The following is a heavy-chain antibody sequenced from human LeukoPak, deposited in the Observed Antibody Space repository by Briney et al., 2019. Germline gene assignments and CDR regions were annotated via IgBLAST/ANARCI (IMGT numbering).Heavy chain of an antibody. CDR2: IYYSGST. Sequence: SETLSLTCTVSGGSISSYYWSWIRQPPGKGLEWIGHIYYSGSTNYNPSLKSRVTISVDTSKNQFSLKLSSVTAADTAVYYCARQSYYGSGTHFDYWGQGTLVTVSS. V-gene: IGHV4-59*01. CDR3: ARQSYYGSGTHFDY. J-gene: IGHJ4*02. D-gene: IGHD3-10*01. CDR1: GGSISSYY.